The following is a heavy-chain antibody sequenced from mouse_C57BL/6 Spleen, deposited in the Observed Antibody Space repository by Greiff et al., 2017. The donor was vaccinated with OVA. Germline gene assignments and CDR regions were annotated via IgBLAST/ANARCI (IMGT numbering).Heavy chain of an antibody. CDR3: ARVMVTTYYAMDY. CDR1: GFTFSSYA. V-gene: IGHV5-4*03. CDR2: ISDGGSYT. Sequence: EVKLVESGGGLVKPGGSLKLSCAASGFTFSSYAMSWVRQTPEQRLEWVATISDGGSYTYYPDNVKGRFTISRDNAKNNLYLQMSHLKSEDTAMYYCARVMVTTYYAMDYWGQGTSVTVSS. D-gene: IGHD2-3*01. J-gene: IGHJ4*01.